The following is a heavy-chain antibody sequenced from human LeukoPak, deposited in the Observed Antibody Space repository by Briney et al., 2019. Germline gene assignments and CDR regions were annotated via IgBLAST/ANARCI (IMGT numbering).Heavy chain of an antibody. CDR2: ISGSGDRT. V-gene: IGHV3-23*01. D-gene: IGHD1-14*01. J-gene: IGHJ2*01. Sequence: GGSLRLSCAASGFRFSSYTMNWVRQAPGKGLEWVSGISGSGDRTYYADFVKGRVTISRDNSKNTLYLQMNSLRAEDTAVYYCANTGGSVYWYFDLWGRGTLVTVSS. CDR1: GFRFSSYT. CDR3: ANTGGSVYWYFDL.